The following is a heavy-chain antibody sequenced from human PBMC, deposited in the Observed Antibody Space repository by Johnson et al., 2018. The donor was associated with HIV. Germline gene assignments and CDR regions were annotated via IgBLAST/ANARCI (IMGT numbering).Heavy chain of an antibody. V-gene: IGHV3-30-3*01. CDR1: GFTVSGSA. J-gene: IGHJ3*02. Sequence: QVQLVESGGGLVQPDGSLKLSCAASGFTVSGSAMHWVRQTSGKGLEWVAVISYDGSNKYYADSVKGRFTISRDNSKNTLYLQMNSLRGEDTAVYYCAKEAITMEVDIWGQGTMVTVSS. D-gene: IGHD1-14*01. CDR3: AKEAITMEVDI. CDR2: ISYDGSNK.